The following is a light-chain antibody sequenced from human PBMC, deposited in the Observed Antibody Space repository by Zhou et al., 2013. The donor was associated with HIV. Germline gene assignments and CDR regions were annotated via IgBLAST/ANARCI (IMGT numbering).Light chain of an antibody. J-gene: IGKJ5*01. V-gene: IGKV3-11*01. CDR3: QQRNAWPIT. CDR2: DAS. Sequence: EVVLTQSPTTLSLSPGERATLSCRAGQSVSNYLAWYQQKPGQAPRPLIYDASNRATGIPARFSGSGSGTDFTLTISSLEPEDFAVYYCQQRNAWPITFGQGTRLEIK. CDR1: QSVSNY.